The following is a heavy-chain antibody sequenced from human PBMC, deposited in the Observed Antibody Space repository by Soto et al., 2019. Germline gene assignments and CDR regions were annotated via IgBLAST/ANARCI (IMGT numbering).Heavy chain of an antibody. CDR1: GGSIINNNW. CDR3: ARDGSPNLSPAARYFEF. D-gene: IGHD2-15*01. V-gene: IGHV4-4*02. Sequence: QVQLQESGPGLVKPSGTLSLTCAVSGGSIINNNWWSWVRQPPGRGLEWIGQIWHSGSTNNNPSLKRRVTISVDKSKNPFSLKLTSVTAADTAVYSCARDGSPNLSPAARYFEFWGQGTLVTVSS. J-gene: IGHJ4*02. CDR2: IWHSGST.